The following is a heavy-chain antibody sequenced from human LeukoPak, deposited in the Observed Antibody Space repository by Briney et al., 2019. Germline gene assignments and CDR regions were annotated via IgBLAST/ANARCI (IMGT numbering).Heavy chain of an antibody. CDR2: IYYSGST. CDR1: GGSISSYY. Sequence: SETLSLTCTVSGGSISSYYWSWIRQPPGKGLEWIGYIYYSGSTNYNPSLKSRVTISVDTSRNQFSLKLSSVTAADTAVYYCARRYGSGSSGTFDYWGQGTLVTVSS. J-gene: IGHJ4*02. V-gene: IGHV4-59*01. D-gene: IGHD3-10*01. CDR3: ARRYGSGSSGTFDY.